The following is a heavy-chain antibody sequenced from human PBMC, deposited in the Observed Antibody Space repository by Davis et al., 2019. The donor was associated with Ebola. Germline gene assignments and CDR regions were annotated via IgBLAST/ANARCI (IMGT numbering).Heavy chain of an antibody. CDR1: GFTFSSYG. V-gene: IGHV3-20*01. CDR2: INWNGGSS. Sequence: PGGSLRLSCEASGFTFSSYGMHWVRQAPGKGLEWVSGINWNGGSSGYADSVKGRFTISRDNVKNSLYLRMNDLRVEDTALYHCARVNAATGYSRFDTWGQGTLVTVSS. CDR3: ARVNAATGYSRFDT. J-gene: IGHJ5*01. D-gene: IGHD3-9*01.